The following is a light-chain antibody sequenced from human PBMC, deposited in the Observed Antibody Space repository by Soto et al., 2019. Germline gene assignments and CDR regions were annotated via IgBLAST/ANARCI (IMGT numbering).Light chain of an antibody. Sequence: QSALTQPASVSGSPGQSITISCTGTSSDVGSYNLVSWYQQHPDKAPNLMIYEGSKRPSGVSNRFSGSKSGNTASLTISGLQAEDEGDYYCCSYTDSGTLVFGGGTKVTVL. CDR3: CSYTDSGTLV. V-gene: IGLV2-23*01. J-gene: IGLJ2*01. CDR1: SSDVGSYNL. CDR2: EGS.